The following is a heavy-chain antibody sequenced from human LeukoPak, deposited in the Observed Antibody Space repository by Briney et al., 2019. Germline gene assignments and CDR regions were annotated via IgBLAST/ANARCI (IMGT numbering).Heavy chain of an antibody. D-gene: IGHD3-10*01. Sequence: PGGSLRLSCAASGFTFSSYWMSWVRQAPGKGLEWVANIKQDGSEKYYVDSVEGRFTISRDNAKNSLYLQMNSLRAEDTAVYYCARDGGALYGSGSYFDYWGQGTLVTVSS. CDR2: IKQDGSEK. CDR1: GFTFSSYW. J-gene: IGHJ4*02. CDR3: ARDGGALYGSGSYFDY. V-gene: IGHV3-7*01.